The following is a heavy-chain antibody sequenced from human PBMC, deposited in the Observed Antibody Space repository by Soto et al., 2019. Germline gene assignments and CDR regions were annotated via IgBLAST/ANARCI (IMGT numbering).Heavy chain of an antibody. Sequence: GESLKISCKGPGYSFTSYWISWVRQMPGKGLEWMGRIDPSDSYTNYSPSFQGHVTISADKSISTAYLQWSSLKASDTAMYYCARHVVATINWLDPWGQGTMVTVSS. CDR1: GYSFTSYW. J-gene: IGHJ5*02. CDR3: ARHVVATINWLDP. CDR2: IDPSDSYT. V-gene: IGHV5-10-1*01. D-gene: IGHD5-12*01.